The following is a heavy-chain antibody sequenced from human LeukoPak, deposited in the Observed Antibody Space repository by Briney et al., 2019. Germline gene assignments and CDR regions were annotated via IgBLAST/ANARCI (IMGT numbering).Heavy chain of an antibody. CDR3: AKDRLYAPVAFDY. Sequence: GGSLRLSCAASGFTFSSYGMHWVRQAPGRGLEWVAFIRYDGSNKYYADSMKGRFTISRDNSKNTLYLQMNSLRAEDTAVYYCAKDRLYAPVAFDYWGQGTLVTVSS. D-gene: IGHD2/OR15-2a*01. CDR2: IRYDGSNK. V-gene: IGHV3-30*02. CDR1: GFTFSSYG. J-gene: IGHJ4*02.